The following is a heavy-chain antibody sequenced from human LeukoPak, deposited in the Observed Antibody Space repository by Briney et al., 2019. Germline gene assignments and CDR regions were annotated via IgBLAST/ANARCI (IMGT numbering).Heavy chain of an antibody. Sequence: GGSLRLSCEDSGFTFVFYGIHWVRQAPGKGLEWMAVISDDGSKIYYADSVKGRFTISRDNSKNTLYLQMSSLRAEDTAVYYCVKAVYYGSGSYPLFDPWGQGTLVTVSS. V-gene: IGHV3-30*18. D-gene: IGHD3-10*01. CDR3: VKAVYYGSGSYPLFDP. CDR1: GFTFVFYG. CDR2: ISDDGSKI. J-gene: IGHJ5*02.